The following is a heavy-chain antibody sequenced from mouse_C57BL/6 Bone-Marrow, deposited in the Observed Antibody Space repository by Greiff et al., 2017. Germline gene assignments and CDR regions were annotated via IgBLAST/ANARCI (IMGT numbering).Heavy chain of an antibody. D-gene: IGHD1-1*01. J-gene: IGHJ2*01. V-gene: IGHV1-81*01. CDR1: GYTFTSYG. Sequence: VKLMESGAELARPGASVKLSCKASGYTFTSYGISWVKQRTGQGLEWIGEIYPRSGNTYYNEKFKGKATLTADKSSSTAYMELRSLTSEDSAVYFCARNPVVATDYWGQGTTLTVSS. CDR3: ARNPVVATDY. CDR2: IYPRSGNT.